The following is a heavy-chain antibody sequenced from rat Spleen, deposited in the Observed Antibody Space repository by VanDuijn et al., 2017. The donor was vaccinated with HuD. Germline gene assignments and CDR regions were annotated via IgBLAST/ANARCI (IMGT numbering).Heavy chain of an antibody. CDR1: GFSLTSYN. CDR3: ARERSFITTVVTGDYFDY. D-gene: IGHD1-1*01. V-gene: IGHV2-41*01. J-gene: IGHJ2*01. Sequence: QVQLKESGPGLVQPSQTLSLTCTVAGFSLTSYNVHWVRQPPGKGLEWMGVIWNTGGTRYNSALKSRLSISKDTSKSQGFLKMNSLQTEDTATYYCARERSFITTVVTGDYFDYWGQGVMVTVSS. CDR2: IWNTGGT.